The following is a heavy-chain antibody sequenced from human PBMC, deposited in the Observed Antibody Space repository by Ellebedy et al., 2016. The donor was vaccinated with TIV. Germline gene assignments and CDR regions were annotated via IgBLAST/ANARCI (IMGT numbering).Heavy chain of an antibody. CDR1: GFTVSSDY. D-gene: IGHD5/OR15-5a*01. J-gene: IGHJ3*02. CDR2: SHRDGDT. Sequence: GESLKISCTASGFTVSSDYMSWVRQAPGKGLEWVSVSHRDGDTNYADSVKGRFIVSRDKSRNTLYLQMTGLSVEYTAVYYCAKETFNDVDLKVWGVLDIWGQGTMVTVSS. CDR3: AKETFNDVDLKVWGVLDI. V-gene: IGHV3-66*01.